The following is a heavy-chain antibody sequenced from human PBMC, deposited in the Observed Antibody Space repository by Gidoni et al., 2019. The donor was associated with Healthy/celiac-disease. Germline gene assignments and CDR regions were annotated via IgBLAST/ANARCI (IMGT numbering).Heavy chain of an antibody. CDR2: ISYDGSNK. CDR1: GFPFSSYG. CDR3: AKIGGVGATVLYFDY. Sequence: QVQLVESGGGVVQPGRSLRLSCAASGFPFSSYGMHWVRQAPGKGLEWVAVISYDGSNKYYADSVKGRFTISRDNSKNTLYLQMNSLRAEDTAVYYCAKIGGVGATVLYFDYWGQGTLVTVSS. V-gene: IGHV3-30*18. J-gene: IGHJ4*02. D-gene: IGHD1-26*01.